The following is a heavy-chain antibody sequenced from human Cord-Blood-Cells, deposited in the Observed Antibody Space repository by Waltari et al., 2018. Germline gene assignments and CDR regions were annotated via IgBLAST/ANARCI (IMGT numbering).Heavy chain of an antibody. CDR3: ARPLGYCSSTSCYTVAFDI. CDR1: GYSFTSYW. CDR2: IYPGDSDT. J-gene: IGHJ3*02. V-gene: IGHV5-51*01. Sequence: EVQLVQSGAEVKKPGESLKISCKGSGYSFTSYWIGWVRQMPGKGLEWMGIIYPGDSDTRYSPSFQGQVTISAAKSISTAYLQWSSLKASDTAMYYCARPLGYCSSTSCYTVAFDIWGQGTMVTVSS. D-gene: IGHD2-2*02.